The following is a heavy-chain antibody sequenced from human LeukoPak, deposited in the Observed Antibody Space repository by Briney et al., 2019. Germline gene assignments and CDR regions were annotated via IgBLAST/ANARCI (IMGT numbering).Heavy chain of an antibody. Sequence: SETLSLTCTVSGGSTSSYYWSWIRQPPGKGLEWIGYIYYSGSTNYNPSLKSRVTISVDTSKNQFSLKLSSVTAADTAVYYCARGARRENWFDPWGQGTLVTVSS. CDR2: IYYSGST. J-gene: IGHJ5*02. CDR3: ARGARRENWFDP. V-gene: IGHV4-59*01. CDR1: GGSTSSYY.